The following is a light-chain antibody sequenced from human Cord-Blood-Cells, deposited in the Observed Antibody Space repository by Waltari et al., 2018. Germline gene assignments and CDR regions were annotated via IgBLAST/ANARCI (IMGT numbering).Light chain of an antibody. CDR1: QDISNY. J-gene: IGKJ2*03. Sequence: DIQMTQSTSYLSASVGDRVTITCQASQDISNYLNWYQQKPGKAPKLLIYDASNLETVVPSRFSGSGSGTDFTFTISSLQPEDIATYYCQQYDNLRYSFGQGTKLEIK. CDR2: DAS. CDR3: QQYDNLRYS. V-gene: IGKV1-33*01.